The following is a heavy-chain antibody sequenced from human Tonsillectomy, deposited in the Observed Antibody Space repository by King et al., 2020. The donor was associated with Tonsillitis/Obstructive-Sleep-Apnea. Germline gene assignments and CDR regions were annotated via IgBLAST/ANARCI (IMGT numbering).Heavy chain of an antibody. D-gene: IGHD1-26*01. CDR3: ARAVEPDAFDL. J-gene: IGHJ3*01. Sequence: VQLVESGGDLVKPGGSLRLSCAASGFAFSDYYMSWIRQAPGKGLEWISYISSSGSTIYYAESVKGRFTISRDNAKNSLYLQMNSLRAEDTAVYYCARAVEPDAFDLWGQGTMVTVSS. CDR1: GFAFSDYY. V-gene: IGHV3-11*01. CDR2: ISSSGSTI.